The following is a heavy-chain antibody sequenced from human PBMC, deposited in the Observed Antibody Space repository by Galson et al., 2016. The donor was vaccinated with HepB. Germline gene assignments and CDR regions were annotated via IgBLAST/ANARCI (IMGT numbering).Heavy chain of an antibody. Sequence: SLRLSCAASGFTFNSYAMTWVRQAPGKGLEWVSAISGHGGTTYYTDSVKGRFTISRDNSKEMVFLQVSGLGAEDTAMYHCVKDASPMVKEAFDIWGQGTMVIVSS. V-gene: IGHV3-23*01. CDR1: GFTFNSYA. CDR3: VKDASPMVKEAFDI. CDR2: ISGHGGTT. D-gene: IGHD4-23*01. J-gene: IGHJ3*02.